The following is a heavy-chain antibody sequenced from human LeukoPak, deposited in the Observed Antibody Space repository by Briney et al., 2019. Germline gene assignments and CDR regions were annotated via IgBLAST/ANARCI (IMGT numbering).Heavy chain of an antibody. CDR1: GFTFSAYA. Sequence: GGSLRLSCAASGFTFSAYAMNWVRQAPGKGLEWVSYISSSGSTIYYADSVKGRFTISRDNAKNSLYPQMNSLRAEDTAVYYCARNYYDSSGNDVAFDIWGQGTMVTVSS. V-gene: IGHV3-48*03. CDR3: ARNYYDSSGNDVAFDI. D-gene: IGHD3-22*01. J-gene: IGHJ3*02. CDR2: ISSSGSTI.